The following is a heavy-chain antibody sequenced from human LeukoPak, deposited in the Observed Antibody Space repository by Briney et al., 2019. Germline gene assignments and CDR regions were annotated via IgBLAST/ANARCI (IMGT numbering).Heavy chain of an antibody. CDR2: INHSGST. V-gene: IGHV4-34*01. CDR3: ARGAYIGIYLPSAEDY. Sequence: PSETLSLTCAVYGGSFSGYYWSWIRQPPGKGLEWIGEINHSGSTNYNPSLKSRVTISVDTSKNQFSLKLSSVTAADTAVYYCARGAYIGIYLPSAEDYWGQGTLVTVSS. CDR1: GGSFSGYY. J-gene: IGHJ4*02. D-gene: IGHD2-2*01.